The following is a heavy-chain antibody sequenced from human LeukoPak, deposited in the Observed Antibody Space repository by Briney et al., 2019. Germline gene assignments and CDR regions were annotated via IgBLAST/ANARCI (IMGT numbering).Heavy chain of an antibody. Sequence: PSETLSLTCAVYGGSFSGYYWSWIRQPPGKGLEWVGEINHSGSTNYNTSLKSRVTLSVDTSKNQFSLKLSSVTAADTAVYYCARDPARNRYFSGGSCYCWGQGTLVTVSS. CDR2: INHSGST. CDR1: GGSFSGYY. CDR3: ARDPARNRYFSGGSCYC. V-gene: IGHV4-34*01. J-gene: IGHJ4*02. D-gene: IGHD2-15*01.